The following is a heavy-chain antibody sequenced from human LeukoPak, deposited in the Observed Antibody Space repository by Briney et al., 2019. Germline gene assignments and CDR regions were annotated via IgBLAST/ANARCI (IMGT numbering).Heavy chain of an antibody. D-gene: IGHD6-6*01. V-gene: IGHV3-21*01. CDR2: ISSGSSYI. CDR3: ARPPFDYSCSSGWFDP. Sequence: GGSLRLSCAASGFTFSSYSMNWVRQAPGKGLEWVSSISSGSSYIYYADSVKGRFTISRDNAKNSLYLQMNSLRAEDTAVYYCARPPFDYSCSSGWFDPWGQGTLVTVSS. J-gene: IGHJ5*02. CDR1: GFTFSSYS.